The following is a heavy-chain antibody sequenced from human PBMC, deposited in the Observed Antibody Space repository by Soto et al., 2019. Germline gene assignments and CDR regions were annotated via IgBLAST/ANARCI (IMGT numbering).Heavy chain of an antibody. CDR1: GYSFSSYA. CDR3: ARVVPGAEAWFGP. CDR2: IHAGNGNT. D-gene: IGHD2-2*01. V-gene: IGHV1-3*01. Sequence: QVQLVQSGADVEKPGASVKVSCKASGYSFSSYAIHWVRQAPGQGLEWMGWIHAGNGNTKYSQNFQGRVTISRDTSATTAYMELNSLRSEDTAVYYCARVVPGAEAWFGPWGQGTLVTVSS. J-gene: IGHJ5*02.